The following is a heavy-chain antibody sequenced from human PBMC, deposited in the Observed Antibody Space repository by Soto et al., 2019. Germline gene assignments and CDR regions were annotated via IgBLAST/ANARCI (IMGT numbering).Heavy chain of an antibody. CDR1: GFKISSSS. Sequence: GGSLRLSCAAFGFKISSSSMTWVRQAPGRGLEWVAYISDSCSNTLYADSVKGRFTVSRDTAKNSLYLQMSGLRDDDRAVYYCVRYYYDSSGYDAMDVWGQGITVIGSS. J-gene: IGHJ6*02. CDR3: VRYYYDSSGYDAMDV. CDR2: ISDSCSNT. D-gene: IGHD3-22*01. V-gene: IGHV3-48*02.